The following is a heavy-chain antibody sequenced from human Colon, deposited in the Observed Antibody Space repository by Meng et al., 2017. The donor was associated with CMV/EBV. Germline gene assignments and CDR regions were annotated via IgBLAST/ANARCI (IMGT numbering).Heavy chain of an antibody. CDR2: INPYSGDT. CDR3: GTFGGDFDY. J-gene: IGHJ4*02. D-gene: IGHD3-3*01. Sequence: GAERRVTGASVKGSCKASRYPCNVYLIHWVRQAPGQGLEWMGWINPYSGDTIYAQKFEVGVTMTRDASITTAYLELSSLKSDDTAVYYCGTFGGDFDYWGQGTLVTVSS. V-gene: IGHV1-2*02. CDR1: RYPCNVYL.